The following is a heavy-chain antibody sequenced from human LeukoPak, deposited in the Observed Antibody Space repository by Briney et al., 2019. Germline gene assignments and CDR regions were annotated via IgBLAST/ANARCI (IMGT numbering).Heavy chain of an antibody. J-gene: IGHJ3*02. D-gene: IGHD2-2*01. CDR1: GYTFTSYG. CDR2: ISAYNGNT. V-gene: IGHV1-18*01. CDR3: AREGYCSSTSCRDAFDI. Sequence: ASVKVSCKASGYTFTSYGISWVRQAPGQGLEWMGWISAYNGNTNYAQKLQGRVTMTTDTSTSTAYMELRSLRSEDTAVYYCAREGYCSSTSCRDAFDIWGQGTMVTVSS.